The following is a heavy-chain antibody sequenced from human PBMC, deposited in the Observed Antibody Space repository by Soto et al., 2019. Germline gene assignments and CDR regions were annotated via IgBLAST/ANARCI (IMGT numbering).Heavy chain of an antibody. Sequence: GGSLRLSCAASGFTFSSYSMNWARQAPGKGLEWVSSISSCSCYIYYADSVKGRFTISRDNAKNSLYLQMNSLRAEDTAVYYCARDSLVADAFDIWGQGTMVTVSS. V-gene: IGHV3-21*01. CDR2: ISSCSCYI. CDR3: ARDSLVADAFDI. CDR1: GFTFSSYS. D-gene: IGHD5-12*01. J-gene: IGHJ3*02.